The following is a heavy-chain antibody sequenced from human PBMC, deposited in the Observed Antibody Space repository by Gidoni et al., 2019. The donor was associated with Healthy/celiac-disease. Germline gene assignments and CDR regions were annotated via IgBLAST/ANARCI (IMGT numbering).Heavy chain of an antibody. CDR3: ARDKWGYSYASGDAFDI. V-gene: IGHV4-59*01. J-gene: IGHJ3*02. Sequence: QVQLQESGPGLVKPSETLSLTCTVSGGSISSYYWRWIRQPPGKGLEWIGYIYYSGSTNYNPSLKSRVTISVDTSKNQFSLKLSSVTAADTAVYYCARDKWGYSYASGDAFDIWGQGTMVTVSS. CDR1: GGSISSYY. D-gene: IGHD5-18*01. CDR2: IYYSGST.